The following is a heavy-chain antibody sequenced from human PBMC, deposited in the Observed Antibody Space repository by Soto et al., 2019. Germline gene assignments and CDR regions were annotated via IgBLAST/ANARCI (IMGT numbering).Heavy chain of an antibody. CDR1: GGTFSSYT. CDR2: IIPILGIA. D-gene: IGHD2-15*01. V-gene: IGHV1-69*02. CDR3: ALGGVVVVASLDY. J-gene: IGHJ4*02. Sequence: QVQLVQSGAEVKKPGSSVKVSCKASGGTFSSYTISWVRQAPGQGLEWMGRIIPILGIANYAQKFQGRVTITADKSTSTAYMALSSLRSEDTAVYYCALGGVVVVASLDYWGQGTLVTVSS.